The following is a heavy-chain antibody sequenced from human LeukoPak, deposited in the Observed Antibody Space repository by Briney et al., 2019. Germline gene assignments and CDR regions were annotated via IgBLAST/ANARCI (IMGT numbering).Heavy chain of an antibody. J-gene: IGHJ6*03. CDR3: ARQGTPRGYYYMDV. V-gene: IGHV4-39*01. Sequence: PSETLSLTCTVSGGSISSSSYYWGWIRQPPGEGLEWIGSIYYSGSTYYNPSLKSRVTISVDTSKNQFSLKLSSVTAADTAVYYCARQGTPRGYYYMDVWGKGTTVTVSS. CDR1: GGSISSSSYY. CDR2: IYYSGST.